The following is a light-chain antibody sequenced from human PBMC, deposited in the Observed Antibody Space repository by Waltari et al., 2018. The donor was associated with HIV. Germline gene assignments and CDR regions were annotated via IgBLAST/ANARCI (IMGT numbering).Light chain of an antibody. CDR3: ATWDDTLSGHVV. Sequence: PGQRITISCSGSSSNIGSNYVYWYQQLPGTAPKLLIYRNNQRPSGVPDRFSGSKSGTSASLAISGLRSEDEADYYCATWDDTLSGHVVFGGGTKLNVL. J-gene: IGLJ2*01. CDR1: SSNIGSNY. V-gene: IGLV1-47*01. CDR2: RNN.